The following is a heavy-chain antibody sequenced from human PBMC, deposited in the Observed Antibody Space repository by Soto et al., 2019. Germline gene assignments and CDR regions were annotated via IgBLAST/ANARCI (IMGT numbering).Heavy chain of an antibody. V-gene: IGHV4-34*01. CDR1: GGSFSGYY. Sequence: SETLSLACAVYGGSFSGYYWSWIRQPPGKGLEWIGEINHSGSTNYNPSLKSRVTISVDTSKNQFSLKLSSVTAADTAVYYCARVKLVEYSSSSGGDFDYWGQGTLVTVSS. J-gene: IGHJ4*02. CDR3: ARVKLVEYSSSSGGDFDY. CDR2: INHSGST. D-gene: IGHD6-6*01.